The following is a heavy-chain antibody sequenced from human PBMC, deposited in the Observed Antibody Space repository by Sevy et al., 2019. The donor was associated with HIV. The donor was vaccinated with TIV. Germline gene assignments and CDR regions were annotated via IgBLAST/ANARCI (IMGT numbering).Heavy chain of an antibody. CDR2: ITTSGGTI. Sequence: GGSLRLSCAASGFTFSSYDMNWVRQAPGKGLEWVSFITTSGGTIYYADSVKGRFTVSRDSAENSQYLQMNSLRVEDTAVYYCARDKMGGSFDIWGQGTMVTVSS. J-gene: IGHJ3*02. CDR3: ARDKMGGSFDI. V-gene: IGHV3-48*01. CDR1: GFTFSSYD. D-gene: IGHD3-16*01.